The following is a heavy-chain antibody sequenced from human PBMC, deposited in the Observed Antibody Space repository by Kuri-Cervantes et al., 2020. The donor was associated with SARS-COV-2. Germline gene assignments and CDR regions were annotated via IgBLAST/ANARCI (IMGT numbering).Heavy chain of an antibody. CDR1: GFTFSNAW. CDR3: TRHPYTVTTPIDY. CDR2: IKSKTDGGTT. V-gene: IGHV3-15*01. Sequence: GESLKISCAASGFTFSNAWMSWVRQAPGKGLEWVGRIKSKTDGGTTDYAAPVKGRFTISRDDSKNTLYLQMNSLKTEDTAVYYCTRHPYTVTTPIDYWGQGTLVTVSS. J-gene: IGHJ4*02. D-gene: IGHD4-11*01.